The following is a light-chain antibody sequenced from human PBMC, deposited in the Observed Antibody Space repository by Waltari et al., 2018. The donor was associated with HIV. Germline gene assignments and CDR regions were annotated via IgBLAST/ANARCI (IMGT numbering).Light chain of an antibody. V-gene: IGLV3-1*01. CDR3: QVWDTSAARYV. Sequence: SYELTQPTSVSVSPGQTAIITCSGDNSEEKFASWYQQKPGQSPVLVIFQDKKRPSGIPERFSASNSGNRATLTISGTQALDEADYYCQVWDTSAARYVFGTGTKVTVL. CDR1: NSEEKF. J-gene: IGLJ1*01. CDR2: QDK.